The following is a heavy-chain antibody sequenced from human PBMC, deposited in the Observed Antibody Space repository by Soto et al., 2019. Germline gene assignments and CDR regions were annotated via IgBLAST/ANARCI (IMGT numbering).Heavy chain of an antibody. J-gene: IGHJ6*02. D-gene: IGHD1-26*01. CDR3: AREGGIVDNYYYGMDV. CDR2: IYYSGST. CDR1: GGSISSYY. V-gene: IGHV4-59*01. Sequence: PSETLSLTXTVSGGSISSYYWSWIRQPPGKGLEWIGYIYYSGSTNYNPSLKSRVTISVDTSKNQFSLKLSSVTAADTVVYYCAREGGIVDNYYYGMDVWGQGTTVTVSS.